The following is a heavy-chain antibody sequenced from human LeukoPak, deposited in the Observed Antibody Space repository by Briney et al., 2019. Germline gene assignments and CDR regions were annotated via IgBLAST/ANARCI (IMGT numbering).Heavy chain of an antibody. CDR1: GLTFSDYY. CDR3: ARLKEEYGSGSYQS. D-gene: IGHD3-10*01. J-gene: IGHJ5*02. CDR2: ISSSSSYT. Sequence: GGSLRLSCAASGLTFSDYYMSWIRQAPGKGLEWVSYISSSSSYTNYADTVKGRFTISRDNAKNSLYLQMNSLRAEDTAVYYCARLKEEYGSGSYQSWGQGTLFNVSS. V-gene: IGHV3-11*03.